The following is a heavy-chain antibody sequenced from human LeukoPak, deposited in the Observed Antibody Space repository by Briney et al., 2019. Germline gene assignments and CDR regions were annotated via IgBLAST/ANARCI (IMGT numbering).Heavy chain of an antibody. CDR2: IYTGGST. CDR3: ARGGYYDSSGSRDAFDI. CDR1: GGSISSGSYF. D-gene: IGHD3-22*01. J-gene: IGHJ3*02. Sequence: SQTLSLTXTVSGGSISSGSYFWNWIRQPAGEGLEWIGRIYTGGSTDYNPSLKSRVTISLDTSKNQFSLKLSSVTAADTAVYYCARGGYYDSSGSRDAFDIWGQGTMVTVSS. V-gene: IGHV4-61*02.